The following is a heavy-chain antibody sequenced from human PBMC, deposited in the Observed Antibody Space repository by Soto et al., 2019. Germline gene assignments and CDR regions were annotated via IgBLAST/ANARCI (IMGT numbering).Heavy chain of an antibody. Sequence: ASVKVSCKASGYTFTNYGISWVRQAPGQGLEWMGWISAYNGNTNYAQKLQGRVTMTTDTSTSIVYMDLRSLRSDDTAVYYCARASGGYYDSSGYQYAFDYWGQGTLVTSPQ. CDR3: ARASGGYYDSSGYQYAFDY. CDR1: GYTFTNYG. V-gene: IGHV1-18*01. D-gene: IGHD3-22*01. CDR2: ISAYNGNT. J-gene: IGHJ4*02.